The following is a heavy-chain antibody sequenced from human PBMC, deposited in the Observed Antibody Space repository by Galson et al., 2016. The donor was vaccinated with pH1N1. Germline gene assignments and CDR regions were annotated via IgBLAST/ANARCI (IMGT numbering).Heavy chain of an antibody. CDR1: GFTFSGSA. D-gene: IGHD2-2*01. V-gene: IGHV3-73*01. CDR3: TVVPAAYYYYYGMDV. CDR2: IRSKANSYAT. Sequence: SCAASGFTFSGSAMHWVRQASGKGLEWVGRIRSKANSYATAYAASVKGRFTISRDDSKNTAYLQMNSLKTEDTAVYYCTVVPAAYYYYYGMDVWGQGTTVTVSS. J-gene: IGHJ6*02.